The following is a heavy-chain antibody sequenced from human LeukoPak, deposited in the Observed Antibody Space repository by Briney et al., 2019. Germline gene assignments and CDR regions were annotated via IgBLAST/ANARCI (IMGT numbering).Heavy chain of an antibody. D-gene: IGHD3-10*01. CDR3: ARDVFWRGSGSSSFDY. CDR1: GFTFSSYS. Sequence: GGSLRLSCAASGFTFSSYSMNWVRQAPGKGLEWVSSISSSSSYIYYADSVKGRFTISRDNAKNSLYLQMNSLRAEDTAVYYCARDVFWRGSGSSSFDYWGQGTLVTVSS. J-gene: IGHJ4*02. V-gene: IGHV3-21*01. CDR2: ISSSSSYI.